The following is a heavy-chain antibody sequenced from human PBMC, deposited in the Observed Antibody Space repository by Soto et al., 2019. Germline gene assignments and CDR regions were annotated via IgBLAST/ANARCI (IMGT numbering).Heavy chain of an antibody. CDR1: GGSISSHY. Sequence: SETLSLTCTVSGGSISSHYWSWIRQPPGRGLEWIGYIYSRVSPNYNPSLKSRVTMSIDTSKNQFSLKLTSVTAADTAVYYCARHEGSSWSNFDYWSQGTLVTVSS. CDR3: ARHEGSSWSNFDY. CDR2: IYSRVSP. D-gene: IGHD6-13*01. J-gene: IGHJ4*02. V-gene: IGHV4-59*08.